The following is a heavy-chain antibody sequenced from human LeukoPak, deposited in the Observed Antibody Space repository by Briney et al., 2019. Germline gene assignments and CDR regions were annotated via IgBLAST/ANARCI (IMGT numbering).Heavy chain of an antibody. J-gene: IGHJ4*02. D-gene: IGHD5-24*01. CDR1: GGSISSGDYY. Sequence: SETLSLTCTVSGGSISSGDYYWNWIRQHPGKGLEWIGYVFYTGNTFYNPSLKSRVIISVDTSKNQFSLNLNSVTAADTAVYYCARSDQRWLYSDYWGQGTLVTVSS. CDR3: ARSDQRWLYSDY. V-gene: IGHV4-31*03. CDR2: VFYTGNT.